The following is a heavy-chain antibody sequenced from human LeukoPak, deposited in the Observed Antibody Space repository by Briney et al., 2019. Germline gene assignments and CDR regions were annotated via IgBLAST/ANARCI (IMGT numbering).Heavy chain of an antibody. CDR1: GVSINTYY. D-gene: IGHD1-26*01. CDR3: EAGPWELDF. CDR2: NYNYGTT. V-gene: IGHV4-4*09. J-gene: IGHJ4*02. Sequence: SETLSLTCTVSGVSINTYYVSWIRQAPGKGLDGIGLNYNYGTTNYNPSLKRRPTLSLDTPNNQFSLRLTAVTAADTSMYYCEAGPWELDFWGQGTLVTVSS.